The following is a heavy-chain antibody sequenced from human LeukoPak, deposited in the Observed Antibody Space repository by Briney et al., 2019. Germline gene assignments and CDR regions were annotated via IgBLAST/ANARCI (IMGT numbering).Heavy chain of an antibody. V-gene: IGHV3-9*01. D-gene: IGHD3-22*01. J-gene: IGHJ3*02. Sequence: QSGGSLRLSCAASGFTFDDHAMYWVRQAPEKGLEWVSGINWDGSRIGYADAVKGRFTISRDSAKNSLYLQMNSLRTEDTALYYCARASYYYDTSGLGAFDIWGQGTLVTVSS. CDR3: ARASYYYDTSGLGAFDI. CDR1: GFTFDDHA. CDR2: INWDGSRI.